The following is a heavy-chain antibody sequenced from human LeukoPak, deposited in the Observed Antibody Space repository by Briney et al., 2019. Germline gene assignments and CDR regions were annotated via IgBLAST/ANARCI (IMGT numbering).Heavy chain of an antibody. J-gene: IGHJ3*02. D-gene: IGHD3-10*01. CDR3: ARDRGFTMVRGALYAFDI. CDR2: IYYSGST. Sequence: PSETLSLTCTVSGGSISSYYWSWIRQPPGKGLEWIGYIYYSGSTNYNPSLKSRVTISVDTSKNQFSLKLSSVTAADTAVYYCARDRGFTMVRGALYAFDIWGQGTMVTVSS. V-gene: IGHV4-59*01. CDR1: GGSISSYY.